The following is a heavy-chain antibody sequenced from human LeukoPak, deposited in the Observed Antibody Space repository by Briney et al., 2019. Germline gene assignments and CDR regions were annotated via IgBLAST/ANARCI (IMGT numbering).Heavy chain of an antibody. CDR1: GGSFSGYY. D-gene: IGHD3-10*01. CDR2: INHSGST. J-gene: IGHJ5*02. Sequence: PSETLSLTCAVYGGSFSGYYWSWIRQPPGKGLEWIGEINHSGSTNYNPSLKGRVTISVDTSKNQFSLKLSSVTAADTAVYYCARVRDYYGSGSYWPLYNWFDPWGQGTLVTVSS. CDR3: ARVRDYYGSGSYWPLYNWFDP. V-gene: IGHV4-34*01.